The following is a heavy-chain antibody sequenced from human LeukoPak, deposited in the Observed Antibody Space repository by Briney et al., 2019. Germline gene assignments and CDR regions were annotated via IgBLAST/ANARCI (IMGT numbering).Heavy chain of an antibody. CDR1: GFTFSSYS. Sequence: GGSLRLSCAASGFTFSSYSMNWVRQAPRKGLEWVSSISSSGSNIYYADSVKGRFTISRDNAKNSLYLQMNSLRAEDMAVYYCATNSTVTRVGFDYWGQGTLVTVSS. J-gene: IGHJ4*02. CDR3: ATNSTVTRVGFDY. D-gene: IGHD4-17*01. CDR2: ISSSGSNI. V-gene: IGHV3-21*01.